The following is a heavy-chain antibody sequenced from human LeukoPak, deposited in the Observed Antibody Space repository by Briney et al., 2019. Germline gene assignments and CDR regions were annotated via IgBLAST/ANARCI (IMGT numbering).Heavy chain of an antibody. CDR1: GYTFTSYG. CDR3: AKERSIAARRRWSDP. V-gene: IGHV1-18*01. D-gene: IGHD6-6*01. Sequence: GASVKVSCKASGYTFTSYGISWVRQAPGQGLEWMGWISAYNGNTNYAQKLQGRVTMTTDTSTSTAYMELRSLRSDDTAVYYCAKERSIAARRRWSDPWGKGTLVTVSS. J-gene: IGHJ5*02. CDR2: ISAYNGNT.